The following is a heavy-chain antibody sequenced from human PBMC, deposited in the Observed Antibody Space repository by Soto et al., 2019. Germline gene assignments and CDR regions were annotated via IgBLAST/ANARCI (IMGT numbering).Heavy chain of an antibody. CDR3: TNNFV. J-gene: IGHJ4*02. CDR1: GFAFNDSA. CDR2: IRSKSNNYAT. V-gene: IGHV3-73*01. D-gene: IGHD2-15*01. Sequence: DVQVVQSGGGLVQPGGSLKLSCAASGFAFNDSAMHWVRQASGKGLEWVARIRSKSNNYATAYPASVKGRFIVSRDDSMGTTSLQMTSLKPEDTAIYYCTNNFVWGQGVLVTVSP.